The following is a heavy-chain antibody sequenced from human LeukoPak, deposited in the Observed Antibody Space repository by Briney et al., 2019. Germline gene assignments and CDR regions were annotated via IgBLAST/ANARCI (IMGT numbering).Heavy chain of an antibody. J-gene: IGHJ4*02. CDR1: GGSISSYY. CDR3: ARQRSSGWYLDY. D-gene: IGHD6-19*01. V-gene: IGHV4-59*08. Sequence: SETLSLTCTVSGGSISSYYWSWIRQPPGKGLAWIGYIYYSGSTNYNPSLKSRVTISLDTSKNQFSLKLSSVTAADTAVYYCARQRSSGWYLDYWGQGTLVTVSS. CDR2: IYYSGST.